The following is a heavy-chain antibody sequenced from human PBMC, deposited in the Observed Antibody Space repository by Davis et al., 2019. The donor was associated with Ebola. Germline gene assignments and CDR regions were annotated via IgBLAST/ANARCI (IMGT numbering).Heavy chain of an antibody. D-gene: IGHD7-27*01. CDR1: GFTFSSYA. V-gene: IGHV3-23*01. Sequence: GESLKISCVASGFTFSSYAMDWVRQAPGKGLEWVSAISYNSANTYHADSVKGRFTIPRDNSKNTVELQMNSLRVEDTAIYYCSAGARGYWGQGTLVTVSS. CDR2: ISYNSANT. J-gene: IGHJ4*02. CDR3: SAGARGY.